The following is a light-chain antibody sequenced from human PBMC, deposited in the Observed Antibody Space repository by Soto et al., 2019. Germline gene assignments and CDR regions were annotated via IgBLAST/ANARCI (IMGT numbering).Light chain of an antibody. Sequence: DIQMTQSPSTLSASVGYRLTITCRASQSISIWLSWYQQKPGKAPKILIYKASSLESGVPSRFSGSGSGTEFTLTIRSLQPDDFATYYCQQYSTYTPRTFGQGTRGDIK. CDR3: QQYSTYTPRT. CDR1: QSISIW. V-gene: IGKV1-5*03. CDR2: KAS. J-gene: IGKJ1*01.